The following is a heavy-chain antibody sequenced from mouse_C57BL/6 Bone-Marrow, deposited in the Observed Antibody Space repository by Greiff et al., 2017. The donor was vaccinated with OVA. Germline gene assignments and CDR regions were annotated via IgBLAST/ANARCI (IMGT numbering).Heavy chain of an antibody. J-gene: IGHJ4*01. Sequence: EVKLVESGGGLVKPGGSLKLSCAASGFTFSSYAMSWVRQTPEKRLEWVATISDGGSYTYYPDNVKGRFTISRDNAKNNLYLQMSHLKSEDTAMYYCARDWAPYAMDYWGQGTSVTVSS. V-gene: IGHV5-4*01. CDR1: GFTFSSYA. D-gene: IGHD4-1*01. CDR2: ISDGGSYT. CDR3: ARDWAPYAMDY.